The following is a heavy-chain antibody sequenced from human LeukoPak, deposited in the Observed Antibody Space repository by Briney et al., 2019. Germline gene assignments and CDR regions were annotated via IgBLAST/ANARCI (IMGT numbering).Heavy chain of an antibody. CDR1: GGSFSGYY. CDR2: INHSGST. V-gene: IGHV4-34*01. Sequence: SETLSLTCAVYGGSFSGYYWSWIRQPPGKGLEWIGEINHSGSTNYNPSLKSRVTISVDTSKNQFSLKLSSVTAADTAVYYCARGGRGGGQLVRYYYYSYMDVWAKGPRSPSP. CDR3: ARGGRGGGQLVRYYYYSYMDV. J-gene: IGHJ6*03. D-gene: IGHD6-6*01.